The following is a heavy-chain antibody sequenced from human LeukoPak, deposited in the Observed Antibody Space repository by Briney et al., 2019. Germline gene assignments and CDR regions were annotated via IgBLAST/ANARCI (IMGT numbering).Heavy chain of an antibody. V-gene: IGHV1-2*02. J-gene: IGHJ4*02. CDR3: TRGGPEGSGYSYGSHDY. D-gene: IGHD5-18*01. CDR2: INPNSGAT. CDR1: GFTVTGYY. Sequence: ASVKVSCKASGFTVTGYYMHWVRQAPGQGLEWMGWINPNSGATNYAQKFQGRVTMTRDTSISTVYMELSRLRSDDTAVYYCTRGGPEGSGYSYGSHDYWGQGALVTVSS.